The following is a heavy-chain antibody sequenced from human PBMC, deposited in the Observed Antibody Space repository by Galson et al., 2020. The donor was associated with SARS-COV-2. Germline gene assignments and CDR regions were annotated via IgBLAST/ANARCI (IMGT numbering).Heavy chain of an antibody. CDR1: GFTFSRNA. Sequence: GKSLKLSCAASGFTFSRNAMHWVRQAPGKGLEWVSAMSYDGTNEYYADSVKGRFTISRDNSKNTLYLQMNSLRPEDTAVYYCVRHGAAAVNWFDPWGQGTLVTVSS. D-gene: IGHD6-13*01. J-gene: IGHJ5*02. V-gene: IGHV3-30-3*01. CDR2: MSYDGTNE. CDR3: VRHGAAAVNWFDP.